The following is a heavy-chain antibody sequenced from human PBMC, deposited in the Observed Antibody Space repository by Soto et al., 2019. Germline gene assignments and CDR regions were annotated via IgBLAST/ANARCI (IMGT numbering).Heavy chain of an antibody. Sequence: QVQLVESGGGVVQPGRSLRLSCAASGFTFSSYGMHRVRQAPGKGLEWVAVISYDGSNKYYADSVKGRFTISRDNSKNALYLQMHSLRAEDTAVYYCAKDYYGSGTDAFDIWGQGAMVTVSS. CDR1: GFTFSSYG. J-gene: IGHJ3*02. V-gene: IGHV3-30*18. CDR3: AKDYYGSGTDAFDI. D-gene: IGHD3-10*01. CDR2: ISYDGSNK.